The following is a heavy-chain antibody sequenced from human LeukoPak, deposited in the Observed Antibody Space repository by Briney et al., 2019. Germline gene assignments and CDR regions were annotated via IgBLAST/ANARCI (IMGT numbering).Heavy chain of an antibody. CDR3: ARFPGAFDI. Sequence: GGSLRLSCAASGFNFSVSSMHWVRQASGKGLEWIGRIRADTYATDYVVSVKGRFTISRDNAKNSLYLQMNSLRAEDTAIYYCARFPGAFDIWGQGTMVTVSS. J-gene: IGHJ3*02. CDR1: GFNFSVSS. V-gene: IGHV3-73*01. CDR2: IRADTYAT.